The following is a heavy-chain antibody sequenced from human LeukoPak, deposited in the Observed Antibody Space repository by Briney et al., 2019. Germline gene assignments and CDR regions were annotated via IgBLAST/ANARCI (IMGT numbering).Heavy chain of an antibody. D-gene: IGHD3-3*01. V-gene: IGHV1-18*01. J-gene: IGHJ6*04. CDR1: GYTFTNYG. Sequence: ASVKVSCKASGYTFTNYGISWVRQAPGQGLEWMGWISAYNGNTNYAQKLQGRVTMTTDTSTSTAYMELRSLRSDDTAVYYCARDFDDFWSGYPLGSLWDVWGKGTTVTVSS. CDR2: ISAYNGNT. CDR3: ARDFDDFWSGYPLGSLWDV.